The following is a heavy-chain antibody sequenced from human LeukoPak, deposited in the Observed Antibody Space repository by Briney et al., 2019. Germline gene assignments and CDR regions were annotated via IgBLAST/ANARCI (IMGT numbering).Heavy chain of an antibody. CDR1: GFTFSSYA. Sequence: GGSLRLSCAASGFTFSSYAMHWVRQAPGKGLEWVAFIRYDGSNKYYADSVKGRFTISRDNSKNTLYLQMNSLRAEDTAVYYCAKDGIAASLNFDYWGQGTLVTVSS. CDR2: IRYDGSNK. CDR3: AKDGIAASLNFDY. V-gene: IGHV3-30*02. D-gene: IGHD6-13*01. J-gene: IGHJ4*02.